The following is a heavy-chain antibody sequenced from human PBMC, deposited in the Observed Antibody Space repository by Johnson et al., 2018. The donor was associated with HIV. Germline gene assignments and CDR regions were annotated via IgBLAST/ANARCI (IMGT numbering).Heavy chain of an antibody. V-gene: IGHV3-30-3*01. Sequence: VQLVESGGGVVQPGKSLRLSCAASGFTFRNYAMHWVRQAPGKGLEWVALMSCDANNRYYADPVKGQFTISTDNSLNTSYLQMSNLRAEDTAVYYCARTCCGGNCYGGNDAFDFWGQGTMVTVSS. CDR1: GFTFRNYA. J-gene: IGHJ3*01. CDR3: ARTCCGGNCYGGNDAFDF. D-gene: IGHD2-15*01. CDR2: MSCDANNR.